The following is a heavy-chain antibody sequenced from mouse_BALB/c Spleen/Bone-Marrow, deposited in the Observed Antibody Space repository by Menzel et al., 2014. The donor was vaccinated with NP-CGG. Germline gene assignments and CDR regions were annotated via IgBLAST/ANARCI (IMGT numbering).Heavy chain of an antibody. CDR1: GYTFDYYT. D-gene: IGHD2-2*01. J-gene: IGHJ3*01. CDR2: INPSSGYT. Sequence: VHLQQSGAELARPGASVKMSCKASGYTFDYYTVQWVKQRPGQGLEWIGYINPSSGYTNYNQKFKDKATLTADKSSSTAYMQLSSLTSEDSAVYYCAREVYGSWFAYWGQGTLVTVSA. V-gene: IGHV1-4*01. CDR3: AREVYGSWFAY.